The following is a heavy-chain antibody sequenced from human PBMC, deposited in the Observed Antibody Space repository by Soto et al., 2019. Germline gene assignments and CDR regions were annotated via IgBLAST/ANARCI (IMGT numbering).Heavy chain of an antibody. D-gene: IGHD3-22*01. CDR3: ARLGGYFQALDS. J-gene: IGHJ4*02. Sequence: QVQLQESGPGMVKPSETLSLTCTVTGGSITPYYWSWIRQPPGKGLEWIGYIYFAGTTPYNPSLMRPVIMSVDMSLTLFALRLTSLTAADTAVYYCARLGGYFQALDSWGEGTLVTVSS. V-gene: IGHV4-59*08. CDR2: IYFAGTT. CDR1: GGSITPYY.